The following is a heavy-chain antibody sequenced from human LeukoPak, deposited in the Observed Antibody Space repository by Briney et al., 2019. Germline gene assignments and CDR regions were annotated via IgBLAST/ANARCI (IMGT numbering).Heavy chain of an antibody. CDR1: GGSISSGSYY. J-gene: IGHJ4*02. V-gene: IGHV4-61*02. Sequence: SETLSLTCTVSGGSISSGSYYWSWIRQPAGKGLEWIGRIYTSGSTDYNPSLKSRVTISVDTSKNQFSLKLSSVTAADTAVYYCARGRWPTYYFDYWGQGTLVTVSS. CDR2: IYTSGST. D-gene: IGHD4-23*01. CDR3: ARGRWPTYYFDY.